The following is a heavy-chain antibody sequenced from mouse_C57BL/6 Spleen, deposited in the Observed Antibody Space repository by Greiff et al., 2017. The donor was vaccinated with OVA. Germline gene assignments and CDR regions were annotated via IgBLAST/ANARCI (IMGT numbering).Heavy chain of an antibody. CDR1: GFTFSSYG. Sequence: EVKLMESGGDLVKPGGSLKLSCAASGFTFSSYGMSWVRQTPDKRLEWVATISSGGSYTYYPDSVKGRFTISRDNAKNTLYLQMSSLKSEDTAMYYCARHTYYGSSLYWYFDVWGTGTTVTVSS. CDR3: ARHTYYGSSLYWYFDV. CDR2: ISSGGSYT. V-gene: IGHV5-6*01. D-gene: IGHD1-1*01. J-gene: IGHJ1*03.